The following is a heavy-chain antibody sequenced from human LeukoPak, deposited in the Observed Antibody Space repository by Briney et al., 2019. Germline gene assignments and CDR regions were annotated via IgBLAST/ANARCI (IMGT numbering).Heavy chain of an antibody. V-gene: IGHV4-30-2*01. CDR3: ARDHSSGWYS. D-gene: IGHD6-19*01. CDR1: GGSISSGGYY. J-gene: IGHJ4*02. Sequence: SETLSLTCTVSGGSISSGGYYWSWIRQPPGKGLEWIGYTYHSGSTYYNPSLKSRVTISVDRSKNQFSLKLSSVTAADTAVYYCARDHSSGWYSWGQGTLVTVSS. CDR2: TYHSGST.